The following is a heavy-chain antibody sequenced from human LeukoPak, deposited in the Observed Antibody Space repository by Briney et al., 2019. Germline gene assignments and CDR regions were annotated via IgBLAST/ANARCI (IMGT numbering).Heavy chain of an antibody. CDR3: AKAPRRVGATGAFDI. CDR1: GFTVSSNY. J-gene: IGHJ3*02. D-gene: IGHD1-26*01. Sequence: GGSLRLSCAASGFTVSSNYMSWVRQAPGKGLEWVSAISGSGGSTYYADSVKGRFTISRDNSKNTLYLQMNSLRAEDTAVYYCAKAPRRVGATGAFDIWGQGTMVTVSS. CDR2: ISGSGGST. V-gene: IGHV3-23*01.